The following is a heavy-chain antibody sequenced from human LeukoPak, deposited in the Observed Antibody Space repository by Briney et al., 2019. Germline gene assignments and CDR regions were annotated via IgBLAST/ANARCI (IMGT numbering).Heavy chain of an antibody. Sequence: AASVEVSCKASGYTFTSYDINWVRQATGQGLEWMGWMNPNSGNTGYAQKFQGRVTITRNTSISTAYMELSSLRSEDTAVYYCARVTDGSGSYFLYYYYGMDVWGQGTTVTVSS. J-gene: IGHJ6*02. CDR2: MNPNSGNT. D-gene: IGHD3-10*01. CDR1: GYTFTSYD. V-gene: IGHV1-8*03. CDR3: ARVTDGSGSYFLYYYYGMDV.